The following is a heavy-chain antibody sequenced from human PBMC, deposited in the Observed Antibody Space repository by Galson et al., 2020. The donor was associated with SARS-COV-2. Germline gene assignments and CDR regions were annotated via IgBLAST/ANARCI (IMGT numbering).Heavy chain of an antibody. CDR1: GFAFSTYV. Sequence: GGSLRLSCAASGFAFSTYVMHWVRQAPDKGLEWVAVIWPDGGNKHYVDSVKGRFTISRDNSKNTLYLQMDSLRAEDTAVYYCVRDGDYSTGYGKAVWGQGTTVTVSS. V-gene: IGHV3-33*01. CDR3: VRDGDYSTGYGKAV. D-gene: IGHD2-8*02. J-gene: IGHJ6*02. CDR2: IWPDGGNK.